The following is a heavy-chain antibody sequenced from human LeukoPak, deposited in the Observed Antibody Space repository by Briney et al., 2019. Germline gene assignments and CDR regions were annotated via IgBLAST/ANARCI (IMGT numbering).Heavy chain of an antibody. V-gene: IGHV4-61*02. Sequence: PSETLSLTCTVSGGSISSGSYYWTWIRQPAGKGLEWIGRIYTSGSTNYSPSLKSRVTIEVDKSKNQFSLRLSSVTVADTAVYYCARGSPGGYFDYWGQGTLVTVSS. J-gene: IGHJ4*02. D-gene: IGHD2-8*02. CDR2: IYTSGST. CDR1: GGSISSGSYY. CDR3: ARGSPGGYFDY.